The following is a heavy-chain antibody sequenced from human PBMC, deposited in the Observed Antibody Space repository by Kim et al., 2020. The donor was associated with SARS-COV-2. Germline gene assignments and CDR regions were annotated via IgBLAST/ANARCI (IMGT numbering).Heavy chain of an antibody. CDR3: AREGGTMVRGGDNYYYYYGMDV. J-gene: IGHJ6*02. CDR1: GGTFSSYA. Sequence: SVKVSCRASGGTFSSYAISWVRQAPGQGLEWMGGIIPIFGTANYAQKFQGRVTITADKSTSTAHMELSSLRSEDMAVYYCAREGGTMVRGGDNYYYYYGMDVWGQGTTVTVSS. CDR2: IIPIFGTA. V-gene: IGHV1-69*06. D-gene: IGHD3-10*01.